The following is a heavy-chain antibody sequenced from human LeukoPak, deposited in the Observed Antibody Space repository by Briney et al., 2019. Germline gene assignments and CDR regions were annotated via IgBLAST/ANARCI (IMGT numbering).Heavy chain of an antibody. CDR2: ISSSGTTI. CDR3: SGEDTEYSSSGLGV. D-gene: IGHD6-6*01. V-gene: IGHV3-48*01. J-gene: IGHJ6*04. CDR1: GFIFSSYG. Sequence: GESLRLSCAGSGFIFSSYGMNWVRQAPGKGLEWVSYISSSGTTIYYADSVKGRFTISRDNAKKSLDLQMNSLRVEDTAVYYCSGEDTEYSSSGLGVWGKGTTVTVSS.